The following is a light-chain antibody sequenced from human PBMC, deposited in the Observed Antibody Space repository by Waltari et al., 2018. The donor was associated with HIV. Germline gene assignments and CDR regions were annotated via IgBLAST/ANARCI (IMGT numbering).Light chain of an antibody. CDR1: QSVMSDSNDKNF. CDR2: WAS. CDR3: QQYNDWPLGT. J-gene: IGKJ1*01. Sequence: DIVLTQSPDSLSVSLGERATITCKSRQSVMSDSNDKNFLAWYQHRSGQPPKLLIYWASIRASGVPDRFSGSGSGTDFALTIRRLQAEDGAVYYCQQYNDWPLGTFGQGTKVEIK. V-gene: IGKV4-1*01.